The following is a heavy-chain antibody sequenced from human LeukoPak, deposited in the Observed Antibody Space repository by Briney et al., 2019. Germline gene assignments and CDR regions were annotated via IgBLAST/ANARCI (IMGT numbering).Heavy chain of an antibody. J-gene: IGHJ3*02. Sequence: SETLSLTCTVSGGSISSYYWSWIRQPPGKGLEWIGYIYHSGSTYYNPSLKSRVTISVDRSKNQFSLKLSSVTAADTAVYYCARGGDLDAFDIWGQGTMVTVSS. CDR2: IYHSGST. V-gene: IGHV4-59*12. CDR3: ARGGDLDAFDI. CDR1: GGSISSYY.